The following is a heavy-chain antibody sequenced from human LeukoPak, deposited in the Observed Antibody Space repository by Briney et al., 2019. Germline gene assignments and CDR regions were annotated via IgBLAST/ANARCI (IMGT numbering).Heavy chain of an antibody. J-gene: IGHJ4*02. Sequence: SVKVSCKASGGTFSSYAISWVRQAPGQGLEWMGGIIPIFGTANYAQKFQGRVTITADKSTSTAYMELSRLRSEDTAVYYCARGYCSGGSCYGGDYWGQGTLVTVSS. CDR2: IIPIFGTA. D-gene: IGHD2-15*01. CDR1: GGTFSSYA. V-gene: IGHV1-69*06. CDR3: ARGYCSGGSCYGGDY.